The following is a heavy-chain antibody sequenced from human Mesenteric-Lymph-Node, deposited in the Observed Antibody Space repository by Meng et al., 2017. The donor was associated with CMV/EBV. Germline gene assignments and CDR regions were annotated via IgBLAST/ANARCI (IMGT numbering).Heavy chain of an antibody. CDR2: ISSSSSTI. J-gene: IGHJ4*02. Sequence: GESLKISCAASGFTFSDYYMSWIRQAPGKGLDWVSYISSSSSTIYYADSVKGRFTISRDNAKNSLYLQMNSLRPEDTAVYYCASLYDFWSGLIPDYWGQGTLVTVSS. CDR3: ASLYDFWSGLIPDY. V-gene: IGHV3-11*04. D-gene: IGHD3-3*01. CDR1: GFTFSDYY.